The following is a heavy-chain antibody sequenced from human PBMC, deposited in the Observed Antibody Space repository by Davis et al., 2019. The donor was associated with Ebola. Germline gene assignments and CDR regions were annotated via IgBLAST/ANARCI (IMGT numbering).Heavy chain of an antibody. Sequence: PGGSLRLSCTASGFAFSNYNMNLVRQAPGKGLEWVSSITTNGWSTYYADSVKGRFISRDNAKNSLFLQMHSLRGDDTAVYFCARETPISSRSDWWGQGTLVTVSS. CDR1: GFAFSNYN. CDR2: ITTNGWST. V-gene: IGHV3-48*01. J-gene: IGHJ4*02. CDR3: ARETPISSRSDW. D-gene: IGHD2-2*01.